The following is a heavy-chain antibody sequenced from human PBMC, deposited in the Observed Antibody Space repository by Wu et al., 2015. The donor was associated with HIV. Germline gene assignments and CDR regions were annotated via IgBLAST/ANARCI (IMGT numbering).Heavy chain of an antibody. D-gene: IGHD3-22*01. J-gene: IGHJ3*02. CDR2: ISAYNGNT. CDR3: ARDSVTMIVVPPHAFDY. V-gene: IGHV1-18*01. Sequence: QVQLVQSGAEVKKPGASVKVSCKASGYTFTSYGISWVRQAPGQGLEWMGWISAYNGNTNYAQKLQGRVTMTTDTSTSTAYMELRSLRSDDTAVYYCARDSVTMIVVPPHAFDYLGPRDNGHRLF. CDR1: GYTFTSYG.